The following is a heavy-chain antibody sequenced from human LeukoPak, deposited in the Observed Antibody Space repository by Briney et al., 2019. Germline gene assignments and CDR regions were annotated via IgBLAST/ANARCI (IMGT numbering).Heavy chain of an antibody. D-gene: IGHD4-11*01. CDR1: GFTFNTYS. CDR3: AKRQVTSPFDS. Sequence: GGSLRLSCEASGFTFNTYSMNWARQAPGKGLEWVSTISAGGASTYYADSVKGRFTISRDNSRNTVYLQMNRLRAEDTAIYFCAKRQVTSPFDSWGQGTLVTVSS. J-gene: IGHJ4*02. CDR2: ISAGGAST. V-gene: IGHV3-23*01.